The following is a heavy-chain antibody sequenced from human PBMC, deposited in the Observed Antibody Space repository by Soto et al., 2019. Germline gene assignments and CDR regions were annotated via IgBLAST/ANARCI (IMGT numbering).Heavy chain of an antibody. D-gene: IGHD6-6*01. J-gene: IGHJ4*02. V-gene: IGHV1-69*01. CDR1: GGTFSSYA. Sequence: QVQLVQSGAEVKKPGSSVKVSCKASGGTFSSYAISWVRQAPGQGLEWMGGIIPIFGTANYAQKFQGRVTITADESTSTAYMELSSLRSEDTAMYYCARVPEYSSSSGEGYFDYWGQGTLVTVSS. CDR3: ARVPEYSSSSGEGYFDY. CDR2: IIPIFGTA.